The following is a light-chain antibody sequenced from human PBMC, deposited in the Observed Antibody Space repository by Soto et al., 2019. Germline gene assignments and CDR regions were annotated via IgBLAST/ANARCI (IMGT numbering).Light chain of an antibody. Sequence: EIVMTQSPATLSVSPGERATLSCRASQSVSSNLAWYQQKPGQAPRLLIYGASTRATGIPARFSGSGSGTDFTLTISSLQSEDFAVFYCKKYNNWPPWTSGQGTKVEIK. V-gene: IGKV3D-15*01. CDR1: QSVSSN. CDR2: GAS. CDR3: KKYNNWPPWT. J-gene: IGKJ1*01.